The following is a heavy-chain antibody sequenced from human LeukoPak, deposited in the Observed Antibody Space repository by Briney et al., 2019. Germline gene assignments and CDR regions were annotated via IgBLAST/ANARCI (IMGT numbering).Heavy chain of an antibody. J-gene: IGHJ4*02. V-gene: IGHV3-9*01. D-gene: IGHD3-22*01. CDR2: ISWNSGSI. CDR3: AKSFTSDYYDSSGYYYASCFDY. Sequence: GRSLRLSCAASGFTFDDYAMHWVRQAPGKGLEWVPGISWNSGSIGYADSVKGRFTISRDNAKNSLYLQMNSLRAEDTALYYCAKSFTSDYYDSSGYYYASCFDYCGQGTLVTVSS. CDR1: GFTFDDYA.